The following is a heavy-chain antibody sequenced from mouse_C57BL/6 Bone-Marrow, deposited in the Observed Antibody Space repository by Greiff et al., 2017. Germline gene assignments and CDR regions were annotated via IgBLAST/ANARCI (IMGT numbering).Heavy chain of an antibody. CDR3: ARPYYSNYWYFDV. Sequence: VQLQQPGAELVKPGASVKMSCKASGYTFTSYWITWVKQRPGQGLEWIGDISPGSGSTNYNEKFKSKATLPVDTSSSTAYMQLSSLTSEDSAVYYCARPYYSNYWYFDVWGTGTTVTVSS. J-gene: IGHJ1*03. V-gene: IGHV1-55*01. CDR1: GYTFTSYW. CDR2: ISPGSGST. D-gene: IGHD2-5*01.